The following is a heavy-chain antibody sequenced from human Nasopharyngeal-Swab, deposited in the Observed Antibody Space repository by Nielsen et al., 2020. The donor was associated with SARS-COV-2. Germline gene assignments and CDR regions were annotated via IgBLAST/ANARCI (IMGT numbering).Heavy chain of an antibody. D-gene: IGHD4-17*01. Sequence: GESLKISCAASGFTFSTYSMNWIRQAPGKGLEWVSYISGGSSAIYYANSVKGRFTISRDNSKNTLYLQMNSLRAEDTAVYYCAKVPIEFDYGDLFDYWGQGTLVTVSS. CDR3: AKVPIEFDYGDLFDY. V-gene: IGHV3-48*01. CDR1: GFTFSTYS. J-gene: IGHJ4*02. CDR2: ISGGSSAI.